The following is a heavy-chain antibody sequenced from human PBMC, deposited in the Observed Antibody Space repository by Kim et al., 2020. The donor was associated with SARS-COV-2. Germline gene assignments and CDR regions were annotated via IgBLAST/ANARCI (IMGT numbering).Heavy chain of an antibody. J-gene: IGHJ4*02. Sequence: PDLKSRLTTAVDTSKNQFALRLSSVTAADTAVYYCARLRAYTNTWYYFDYWGQGTLVTVSS. D-gene: IGHD6-13*01. V-gene: IGHV4-61*07. CDR3: ARLRAYTNTWYYFDY.